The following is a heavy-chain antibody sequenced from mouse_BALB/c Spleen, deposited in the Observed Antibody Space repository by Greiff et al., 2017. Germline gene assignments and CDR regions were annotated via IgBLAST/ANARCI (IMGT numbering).Heavy chain of an antibody. Sequence: VQLQQSGTVLARPGASVKMSCKASGYSFTSYWMHWVKQRPGQGLEWIGALYPGNSDTSYNQKFKGKAKLTAVTSASTAYMELSSLTNEDSAVYYCTRGGIYYYAYYFDYWGQGTTLTVSS. CDR1: GYSFTSYW. D-gene: IGHD1-1*01. CDR2: LYPGNSDT. CDR3: TRGGIYYYAYYFDY. V-gene: IGHV1-5*01. J-gene: IGHJ2*01.